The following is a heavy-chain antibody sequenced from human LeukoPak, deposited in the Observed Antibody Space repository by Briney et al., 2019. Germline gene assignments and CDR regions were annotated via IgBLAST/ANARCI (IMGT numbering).Heavy chain of an antibody. CDR2: INHSGST. CDR1: GGSFSGYY. D-gene: IGHD6-6*01. V-gene: IGHV4-34*01. Sequence: SGTLSLTCAVYGGSFSGYYWSWIRQPPGKGLEWIGEINHSGSTNYNPSLKSRVTTSVDTSKNQFSLKLSSVTAADTAVYYCAREKGRSSSPLIRRFLGWFDPWGQGTLVTVSS. CDR3: AREKGRSSSPLIRRFLGWFDP. J-gene: IGHJ5*02.